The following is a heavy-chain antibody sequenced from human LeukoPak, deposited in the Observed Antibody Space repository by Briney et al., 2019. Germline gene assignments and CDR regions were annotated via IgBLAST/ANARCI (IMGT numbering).Heavy chain of an antibody. D-gene: IGHD3-10*01. V-gene: IGHV4-34*01. CDR3: ARVGRLTMARVFDY. Sequence: PSETLSLTCAVYGGSFSGYYWSWIRQPPGKGLEWIGEINHSGSTNYNPSLKSRVTISVDTSKNQFSLKLSSVTAADTAVYYCARVGRLTMARVFDYWAREPWSPSPQ. CDR2: INHSGST. J-gene: IGHJ4*02. CDR1: GGSFSGYY.